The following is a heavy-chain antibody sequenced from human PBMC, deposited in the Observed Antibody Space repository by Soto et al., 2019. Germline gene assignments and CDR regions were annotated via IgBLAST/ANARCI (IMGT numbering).Heavy chain of an antibody. D-gene: IGHD1-26*01. CDR3: ARGGGSPDY. CDR1: GGSIISYY. V-gene: IGHV4-59*08. CDR2: IYYSGST. Sequence: VQLQESGPGLVKPSETLSLTCTVSGGSIISYYWSWIRQPPGKGLEWIGYIYYSGSTNYNPSLKSRVTTSVDTSKNQFSLKLTSVTAADTAVYYCARGGGSPDYWGQGTLVTVSS. J-gene: IGHJ4*02.